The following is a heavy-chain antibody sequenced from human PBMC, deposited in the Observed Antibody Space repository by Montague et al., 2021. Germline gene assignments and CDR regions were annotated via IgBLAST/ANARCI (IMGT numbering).Heavy chain of an antibody. CDR3: ARNLASAASGAFDI. CDR1: GFSFSSYW. CDR2: ITLDGSST. Sequence: SLRLSCAASGFSFSSYWMHWVRQAPGKGLLWVSRITLDGSSTTFADSVKGRFTTSGDNAKATLYLQMNSLRVEDTAMYYCARNLASAASGAFDIWGQGTMVTVSS. D-gene: IGHD6-13*01. J-gene: IGHJ3*02. V-gene: IGHV3-74*01.